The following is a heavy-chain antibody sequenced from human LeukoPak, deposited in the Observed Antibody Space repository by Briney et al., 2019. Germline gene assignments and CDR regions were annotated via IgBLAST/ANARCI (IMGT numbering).Heavy chain of an antibody. V-gene: IGHV3-23*01. CDR2: ISNDGGGT. J-gene: IGHJ5*02. Sequence: GGSLRLSCAASGFIFNNYGLIWVRQAPGKGLEWVSAISNDGGGTTYADFVEGRFTISRDNSKNTLFLQMNSLRAEDTALYYCAKGGSGYFADLWGQGTLVTVS. D-gene: IGHD3-22*01. CDR1: GFIFNNYG. CDR3: AKGGSGYFADL.